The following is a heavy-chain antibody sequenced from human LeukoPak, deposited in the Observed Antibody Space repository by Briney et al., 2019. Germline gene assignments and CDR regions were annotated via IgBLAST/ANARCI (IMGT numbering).Heavy chain of an antibody. V-gene: IGHV3-53*01. J-gene: IGHJ4*02. CDR1: GFIVSDDY. CDR3: ASGGKYCTGGACYGD. CDR2: IYSGGAT. Sequence: GSLRLSCAASGFIVSDDYSSRDRQTPGQGLEWGSDIYSGGATFYADSEKGRFTTSRDNSKNTVHLQMNSLRAEDTAVYYCASGGKYCTGGACYGDWGQGTLVTVSS. D-gene: IGHD2-8*02.